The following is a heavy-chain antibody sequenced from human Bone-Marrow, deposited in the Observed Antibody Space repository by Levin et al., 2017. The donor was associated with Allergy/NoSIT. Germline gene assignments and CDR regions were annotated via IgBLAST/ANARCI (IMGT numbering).Heavy chain of an antibody. CDR1: GFSLSSGGMS. CDR3: ARGRSTAWLDFDS. J-gene: IGHJ4*02. Sequence: SGPTLVKVPQTLTLTCTFSGFSLSSGGMSVSWLRQPPGKAPEWLARIYWDDDKYYSTSLKTRLTISKDTSKNQVVLTMTNMDPVHTATYYCARGRSTAWLDFDSWGQGTLVTVSS. V-gene: IGHV2-70*11. CDR2: IYWDDDK. D-gene: IGHD2-2*01.